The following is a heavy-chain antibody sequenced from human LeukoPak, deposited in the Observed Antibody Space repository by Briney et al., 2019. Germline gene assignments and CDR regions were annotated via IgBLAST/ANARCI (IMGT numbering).Heavy chain of an antibody. CDR3: ARVHPIAAAGTDQNFDY. CDR2: ISYDRSNK. V-gene: IGHV3-30-3*01. Sequence: GRSLRLSCAASGFTFSSYAMHWVRQAPGKGLEWVAVISYDRSNKYYADSVKGRFTISRDNSKNTLYLQMNSLRAEDTAVYYCARVHPIAAAGTDQNFDYWGQGTLVTVSS. CDR1: GFTFSSYA. J-gene: IGHJ4*02. D-gene: IGHD6-13*01.